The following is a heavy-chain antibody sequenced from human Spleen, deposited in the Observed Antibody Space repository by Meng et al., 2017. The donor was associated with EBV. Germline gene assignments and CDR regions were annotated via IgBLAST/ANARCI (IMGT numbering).Heavy chain of an antibody. CDR2: INYTLSV. D-gene: IGHD3-10*01. J-gene: IGHJ4*02. CDR3: ARGGGLLYFGKSPPLDY. Sequence: HVHLHQWGARLVQPYQPLSLPCDVHAESTLAYNWGLIRQAPGKGLEWIGEINYTLSVTYSPSLKRRVTISIDTHKSQFSLNLKSVTAAATAVYYCARGGGLLYFGKSPPLDYWGQGVLVTVSS. V-gene: IGHV4-34*01. CDR1: AESTLAYN.